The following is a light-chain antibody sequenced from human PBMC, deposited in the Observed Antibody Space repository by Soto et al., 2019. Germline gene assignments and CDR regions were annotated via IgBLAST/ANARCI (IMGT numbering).Light chain of an antibody. CDR3: QQRSNWHPIT. CDR1: KSVKTF. Sequence: EIVLTHSPATLSLSPGARPTLSFRASKSVKTFLVWYQHRPGQAPGVLIYDASHRATGIPARFSGSGYGTDFTLTISSLETEDAALYYCQQRSNWHPITFGQGTRMDIK. CDR2: DAS. V-gene: IGKV3-11*01. J-gene: IGKJ5*01.